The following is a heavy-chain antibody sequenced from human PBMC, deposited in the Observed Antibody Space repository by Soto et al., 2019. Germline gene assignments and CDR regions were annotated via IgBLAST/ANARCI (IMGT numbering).Heavy chain of an antibody. V-gene: IGHV1-69*02. Sequence: AEVKKPGSSVKVSCKASGGTFSSYTISWVRQAPGQGLEWMGRIIPTLGIANYAQKFQGRVTITADKSTSTAYMELSSLRSEDTAVYYCARDRFSSSGWYLSYYYFDYWGQGTLVTVSS. CDR2: IIPTLGIA. D-gene: IGHD6-19*01. CDR1: GGTFSSYT. CDR3: ARDRFSSSGWYLSYYYFDY. J-gene: IGHJ4*02.